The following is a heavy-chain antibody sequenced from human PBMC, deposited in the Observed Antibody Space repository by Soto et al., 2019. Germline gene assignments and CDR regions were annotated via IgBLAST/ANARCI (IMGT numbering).Heavy chain of an antibody. J-gene: IGHJ4*02. CDR2: IIPIFNST. V-gene: IGHV1-69*06. Sequence: ASVKVSCKVSGSRFSNYVISWVRQAPGHGLEWLGRIIPIFNSTKYAQSFQGRVTITADKSTSTASLELSSLRSDDTAVYYCAREGRGKKAGYNGLVSLGYWGQGTLVTVS. CDR1: GSRFSNYV. CDR3: AREGRGKKAGYNGLVSLGY. D-gene: IGHD2-2*02.